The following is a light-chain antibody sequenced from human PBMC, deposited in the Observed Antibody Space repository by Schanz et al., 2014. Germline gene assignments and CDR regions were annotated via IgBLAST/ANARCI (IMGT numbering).Light chain of an antibody. V-gene: IGLV2-11*01. CDR2: DVT. J-gene: IGLJ1*01. CDR1: SSDVGGHNY. Sequence: QSALTQPRSVSGSPGQSVTISCTGTSSDVGGHNYVSWYQQHPGKVPKLMIYDVTKRPSGVPDRFSGSKSGNTASLTISGLQAEDEADYYCCSYVSSTTPYVFGFGTKLTVL. CDR3: CSYVSSTTPYV.